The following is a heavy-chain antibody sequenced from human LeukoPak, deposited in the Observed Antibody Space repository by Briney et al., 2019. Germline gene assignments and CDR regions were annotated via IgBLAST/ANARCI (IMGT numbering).Heavy chain of an antibody. Sequence: ASVKVSWKASGYIFIDNYLHWVRQAPGQGPEYMGWLNPNTGGTYYAQEFQGRVTLTRDTSISTAYLEVSGLRSDDTAVYYCARDCSSTSCTTVHWGQGTLVTVSS. V-gene: IGHV1-2*02. CDR2: LNPNTGGT. J-gene: IGHJ4*02. D-gene: IGHD2-2*01. CDR1: GYIFIDNY. CDR3: ARDCSSTSCTTVH.